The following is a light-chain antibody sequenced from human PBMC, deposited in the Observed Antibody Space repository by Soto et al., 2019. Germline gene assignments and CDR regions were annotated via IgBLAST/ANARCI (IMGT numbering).Light chain of an antibody. J-gene: IGKJ1*01. CDR1: QSISTW. CDR2: EAS. Sequence: DIQMTQSPSTLSASLGDRVTITCRASQSISTWLAWYQQKPGKAPKLLIYEASSLQSGVPSRFSGSGSGTEFTLTISSLQPDDVATYYCQRYNTYSRTFGQGTKVEIK. V-gene: IGKV1-5*03. CDR3: QRYNTYSRT.